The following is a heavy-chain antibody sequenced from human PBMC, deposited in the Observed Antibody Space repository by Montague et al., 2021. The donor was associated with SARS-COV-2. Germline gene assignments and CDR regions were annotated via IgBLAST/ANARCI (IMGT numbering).Heavy chain of an antibody. CDR1: GFSLSTSGMC. CDR2: IDWDDDK. Sequence: PALVKPTQTLTLTCTFSGFSLSTSGMCVSWIRQPPGKALEWLTLIDWDDDKYYSTSPKTRLTIPKDTSKNQVVLTMTNMDPVDTATYYCARSYGTTVVTRAFDYWGQGTLVTVSS. D-gene: IGHD4-23*01. V-gene: IGHV2-70*01. CDR3: ARSYGTTVVTRAFDY. J-gene: IGHJ4*02.